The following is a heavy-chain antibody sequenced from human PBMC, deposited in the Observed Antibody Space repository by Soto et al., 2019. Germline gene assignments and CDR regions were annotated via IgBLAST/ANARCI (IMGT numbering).Heavy chain of an antibody. CDR1: GYTFTSYG. Sequence: GASVKVSCKASGYTFTSYGISWVRQAPGQGLEWMGWISAYNGNTNYAQKLQGRVTMTTDTSTSTAYMELRSLRSDDTAVYYCARDAYLGYCSSTSCYSETNFDYWGQGTLVTVSS. CDR2: ISAYNGNT. D-gene: IGHD2-2*01. J-gene: IGHJ4*02. V-gene: IGHV1-18*01. CDR3: ARDAYLGYCSSTSCYSETNFDY.